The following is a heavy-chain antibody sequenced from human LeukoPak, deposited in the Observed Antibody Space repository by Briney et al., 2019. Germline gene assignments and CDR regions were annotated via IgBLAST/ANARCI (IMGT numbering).Heavy chain of an antibody. V-gene: IGHV3-30*18. CDR2: ISYDGSNK. Sequence: GGSLRLSCAASGFTFSSYGMHWVRQAPGKGLEWVAVISYDGSNKYYADSVKGRFTISRDNSKNTLYLQMNSLRAEDTAVYYCAKEGKGSGSYYNDEIHRYYYYYMDVWGKGTTVTVSS. D-gene: IGHD3-10*01. CDR3: AKEGKGSGSYYNDEIHRYYYYYMDV. CDR1: GFTFSSYG. J-gene: IGHJ6*03.